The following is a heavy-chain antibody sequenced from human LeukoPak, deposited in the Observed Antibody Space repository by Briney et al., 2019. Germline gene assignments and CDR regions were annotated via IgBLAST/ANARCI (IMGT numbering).Heavy chain of an antibody. CDR1: GGSFSNNP. Sequence: SVKVSCKASGGSFSNNPISWLRQAPGQRLEWMGNISPLVGATSYTQQFQGRVTITTVKSTSTIYMDLYRLTSEDTAMYFCAEDRCNGAYWHHESWGQGTLVTVSS. CDR2: ISPLVGAT. J-gene: IGHJ5*02. D-gene: IGHD4/OR15-4a*01. V-gene: IGHV1-69*08. CDR3: AEDRCNGAYWHHES.